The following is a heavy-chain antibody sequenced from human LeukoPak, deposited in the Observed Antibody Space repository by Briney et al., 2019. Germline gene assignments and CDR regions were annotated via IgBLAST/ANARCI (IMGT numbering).Heavy chain of an antibody. V-gene: IGHV3-21*01. CDR1: KFTFNNYA. CDR3: ARGEYGSGSYHIDY. Sequence: GGSLRLSCLASKFTFNNYAMTWVRQAPGKGLEWVSSISGSGDNMDYADSVKGRFTISRDNAKNSLYLQMNSLRAEDTAVYFCARGEYGSGSYHIDYWGQGTLVTVSS. D-gene: IGHD3-10*01. J-gene: IGHJ4*02. CDR2: ISGSGDNM.